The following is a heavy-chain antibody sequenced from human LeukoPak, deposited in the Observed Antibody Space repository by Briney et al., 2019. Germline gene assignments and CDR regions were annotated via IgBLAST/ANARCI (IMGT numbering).Heavy chain of an antibody. Sequence: GGSLRLSCAASGFTFSSYAMSWVCQAPGKGLEWVSAISGSGGSTYYADSVKGRFTISRDNSKNTLYLQMNSLRAEDTAVYYCAKDSGPLQYYFDYWGQGTLVTVSS. CDR1: GFTFSSYA. CDR2: ISGSGGST. J-gene: IGHJ4*02. D-gene: IGHD2-15*01. V-gene: IGHV3-23*01. CDR3: AKDSGPLQYYFDY.